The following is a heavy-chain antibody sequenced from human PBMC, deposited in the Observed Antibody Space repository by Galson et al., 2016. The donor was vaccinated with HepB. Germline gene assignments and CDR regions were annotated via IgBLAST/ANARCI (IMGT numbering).Heavy chain of an antibody. V-gene: IGHV3-23*01. J-gene: IGHJ5*02. CDR2: ISRSGDAT. CDR3: AKEVGTVHPSNWFDP. D-gene: IGHD1-26*01. Sequence: SLRLSCAASGFTFSSYAMDWVRQAPRKGLEWVSAISRSGDATYYADSVKGRFTIFRDNSKDTLYLQMNSLRAEDTVVYYCAKEVGTVHPSNWFDPWGQGTLVTVSS. CDR1: GFTFSSYA.